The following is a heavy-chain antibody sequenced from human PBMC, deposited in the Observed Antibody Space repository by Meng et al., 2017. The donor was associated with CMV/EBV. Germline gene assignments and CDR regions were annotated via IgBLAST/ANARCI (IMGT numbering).Heavy chain of an antibody. CDR1: GFTVSSNY. V-gene: IGHV3-53*01. CDR3: AQSDGTYDFWSGYYSSSDTYGMDV. Sequence: GGSLRLSCAASGFTVSSNYMSWVRQAPGKGLEWVSVIYSGGSTYYADSVKGRFTISRDNSKNTLYLQMNSLRAEDTAVYYCAQSDGTYDFWSGYYSSSDTYGMDVWGQGTTVTVSS. J-gene: IGHJ6*02. D-gene: IGHD3-3*01. CDR2: IYSGGST.